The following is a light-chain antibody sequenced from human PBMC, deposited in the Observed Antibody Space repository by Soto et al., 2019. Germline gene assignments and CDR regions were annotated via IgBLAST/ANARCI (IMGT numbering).Light chain of an antibody. CDR2: AAS. CDR3: QQSYTTPT. J-gene: IGKJ2*01. V-gene: IGKV1-39*01. CDR1: RNVIAY. Sequence: DIPMTQSPSSLSASVGDRVTITCRASRNVIAYLNWYQQRLGKAPKLLIFAASTLQSGVPSRFSGSGSGTDFTLTISSLQPEDSATYYCQQSYTTPTFGQGTKLEIK.